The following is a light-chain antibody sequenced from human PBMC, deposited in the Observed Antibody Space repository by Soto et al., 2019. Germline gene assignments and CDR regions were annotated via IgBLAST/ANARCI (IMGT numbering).Light chain of an antibody. CDR1: QTISSW. CDR2: KAS. V-gene: IGKV1-5*03. CDR3: QHYNSYSEA. Sequence: DIQMTQSTSTLSGSVGDRVTITCRASQTISSWLAWYQQKPGKAPKLLIYKASTLTSGVPSRFSGSGSGTEFTLTISSLQPDDFATYYCQHYNSYSEAFAQGTKVDI. J-gene: IGKJ1*01.